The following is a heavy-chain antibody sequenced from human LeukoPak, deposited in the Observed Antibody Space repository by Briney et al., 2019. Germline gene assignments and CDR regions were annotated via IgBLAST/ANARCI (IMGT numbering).Heavy chain of an antibody. J-gene: IGHJ4*02. V-gene: IGHV4-30-4*01. Sequence: ASETLPLTCSVSGGSISSGDYYWSWIRQPPGKGLEWIGYIHYSGSTYYNPSLKSRFTISVDTSKNQFSLKLSSVTAADTAVYYCAREASRSGSYYFDYWGQGTLVTVSS. CDR1: GGSISSGDYY. D-gene: IGHD3-10*01. CDR2: IHYSGST. CDR3: AREASRSGSYYFDY.